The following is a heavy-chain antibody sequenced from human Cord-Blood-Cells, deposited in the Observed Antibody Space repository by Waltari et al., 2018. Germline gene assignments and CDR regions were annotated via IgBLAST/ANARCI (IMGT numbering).Heavy chain of an antibody. Sequence: QVQLVQSGAEVKKPGASVKVSCKVSGYTLPPLSMHWARHAPGKGLEWMGGFDPEDGETIYAQKFQGRVTMTEDTSTDTAYMELSSLRSEDTAVYYCATSGRWELVDQGAFDIWGQGTMVTVSS. CDR2: FDPEDGET. V-gene: IGHV1-24*01. D-gene: IGHD1-26*01. J-gene: IGHJ3*02. CDR1: GYTLPPLS. CDR3: ATSGRWELVDQGAFDI.